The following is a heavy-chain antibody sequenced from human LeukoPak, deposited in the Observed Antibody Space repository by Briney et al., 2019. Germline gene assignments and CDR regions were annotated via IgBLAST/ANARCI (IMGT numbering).Heavy chain of an antibody. V-gene: IGHV3-15*01. Sequence: PGGALRLSCAASGFTLSNAWMSWVRQAPGKGLEWVGRFKSKTDGGTTDYAAPVKGRFTISRDDSKNTLYLQMNSLKTEDTAVYYCTTPLLGYFDWLSPFDYWGQGTLVTVSS. CDR3: TTPLLGYFDWLSPFDY. D-gene: IGHD3-9*01. CDR2: FKSKTDGGTT. J-gene: IGHJ4*02. CDR1: GFTLSNAW.